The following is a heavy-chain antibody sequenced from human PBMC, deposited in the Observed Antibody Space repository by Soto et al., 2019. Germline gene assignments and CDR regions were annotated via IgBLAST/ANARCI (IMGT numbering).Heavy chain of an antibody. CDR3: TRATRLLYHHYVDV. CDR1: GYTFTSDY. Sequence: QVQLVQSGAEVKKPGASVKVSCKTSGYTFTSDYIQWVRQAPGQGLEWMGVINPGDDSTTYAPKFQCRGTMTSDTSTRTVDMDLRSLRSEDTAVYYSTRATRLLYHHYVDVWGKGTTVTVSS. D-gene: IGHD1-1*01. V-gene: IGHV1-46*01. CDR2: INPGDDST. J-gene: IGHJ6*03.